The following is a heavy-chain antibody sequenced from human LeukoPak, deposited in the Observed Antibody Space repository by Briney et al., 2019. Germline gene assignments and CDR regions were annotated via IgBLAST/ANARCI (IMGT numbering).Heavy chain of an antibody. J-gene: IGHJ4*02. CDR1: GLTFSSYW. D-gene: IGHD6-13*01. Sequence: GGSLRLPCAASGLTFSSYWMTWVRQAPGKGLEWVAIIKGDGSEKAYVDSVKGRFSISRDNAENSLYLQMSSLRAEDTAVYYCAKDWGYGEAGIDFWGQGTLVTVSS. CDR2: IKGDGSEK. CDR3: AKDWGYGEAGIDF. V-gene: IGHV3-7*04.